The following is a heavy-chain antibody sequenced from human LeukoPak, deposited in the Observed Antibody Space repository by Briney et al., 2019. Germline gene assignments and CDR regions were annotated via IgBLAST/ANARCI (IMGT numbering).Heavy chain of an antibody. CDR3: AREAVPWWELQREWFDP. Sequence: ASVKVSCKASGYTFTSYYMHWVRQAPGQGLEWMGIINPSGGSTSYAQKSQGRVTMTRDMSTSAVYMELSSLRSEDTAVYYCAREAVPWWELQREWFDPWGQGTLVTVSS. D-gene: IGHD1-26*01. J-gene: IGHJ5*02. CDR1: GYTFTSYY. V-gene: IGHV1-46*01. CDR2: INPSGGST.